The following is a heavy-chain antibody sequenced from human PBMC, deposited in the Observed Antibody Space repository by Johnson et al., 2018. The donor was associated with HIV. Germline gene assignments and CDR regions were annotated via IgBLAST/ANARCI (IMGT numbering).Heavy chain of an antibody. J-gene: IGHJ3*02. CDR2: ISYDGSNA. D-gene: IGHD2-8*01. Sequence: QVQLVESGGGVVRPGGSLRLSCAASGFTLSHYGMHWVRQAPGKGPEWVALISYDGSNAYYADSVKGRFTVSRDNSKHTLYLQMISLRAEDTAVYYCAKDREAWSIIRWSPTDAFDIWGQGTMVTVSS. CDR3: AKDREAWSIIRWSPTDAFDI. CDR1: GFTLSHYG. V-gene: IGHV3-30*18.